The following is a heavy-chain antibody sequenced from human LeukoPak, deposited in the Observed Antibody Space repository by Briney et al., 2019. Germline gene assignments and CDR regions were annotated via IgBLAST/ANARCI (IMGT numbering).Heavy chain of an antibody. J-gene: IGHJ4*02. CDR3: ARVWGVEAIVVVPAATNDY. CDR2: VSGADGTT. CDR1: GFTFSAYG. Sequence: SGGSLRLSCTASGFTFSAYGMSWVRQSPRKGLEWVSGVSGADGTTYYADSVKGRFTISRDNAKNSLYLQMNSLRAEDTAVYYCARVWGVEAIVVVPAATNDYWGQGTLVTVSS. V-gene: IGHV3-23*01. D-gene: IGHD2-2*01.